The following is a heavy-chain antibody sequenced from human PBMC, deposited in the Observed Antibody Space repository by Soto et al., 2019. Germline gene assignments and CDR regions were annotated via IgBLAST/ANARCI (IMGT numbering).Heavy chain of an antibody. Sequence: GGSLRLSCAASGFTFSSYSMSWVRQAPGKGLEWVSSISSSSSYIYYADSVKGRFTISRDNAKNSLYLQMNSLRAEDTAVYYCAAHPLEWLIVYMDVWGKGTTVTVSS. CDR1: GFTFSSYS. CDR3: AAHPLEWLIVYMDV. CDR2: ISSSSSYI. D-gene: IGHD3-3*01. J-gene: IGHJ6*03. V-gene: IGHV3-21*01.